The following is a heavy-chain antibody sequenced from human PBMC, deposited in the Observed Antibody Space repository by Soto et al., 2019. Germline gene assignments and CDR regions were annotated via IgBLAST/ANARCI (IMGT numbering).Heavy chain of an antibody. V-gene: IGHV2-5*02. D-gene: IGHD1-1*01. CDR2: IHWDDDK. CDR1: GFSLSTTGVG. Sequence: QITLKESGPTLVRPTQTLTLTCTFSGFSLSTTGVGVGWIRQPPGKALEWLALIHWDDDKRYSPSLKSRLTITNDISNHLLLLKMTAISPVETATYYDARTRLLLDLDTNGYKCFALLGRGTLVTVSS. CDR3: ARTRLLLDLDTNGYKCFAL. J-gene: IGHJ2*01.